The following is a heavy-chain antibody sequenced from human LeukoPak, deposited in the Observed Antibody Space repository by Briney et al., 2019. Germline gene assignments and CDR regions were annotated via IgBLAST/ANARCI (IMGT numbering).Heavy chain of an antibody. Sequence: GGSLRLSCAASSGLLFSSHGMHWVRQAPGKGLEWVAVIWYDGSNKYSADSVKGRFTISRDNSKNTLYLQMNSLRAEDTAVYYCARDRYGANSPFDYWGQGTLVTVSS. CDR2: IWYDGSNK. J-gene: IGHJ4*02. CDR1: GLLFSSHG. CDR3: ARDRYGANSPFDY. D-gene: IGHD4-23*01. V-gene: IGHV3-33*01.